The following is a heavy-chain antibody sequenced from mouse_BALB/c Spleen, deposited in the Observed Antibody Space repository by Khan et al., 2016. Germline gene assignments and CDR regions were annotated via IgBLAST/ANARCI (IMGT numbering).Heavy chain of an antibody. CDR2: INPDSSTI. J-gene: IGHJ3*01. CDR1: GFDFSRYW. D-gene: IGHD1-1*01. V-gene: IGHV4-1*02. Sequence: EVELVESGGGLVQPGGSLKLSCAASGFDFSRYWMSWVRQAPGHGLEWIGEINPDSSTINYTPSLTDKFIISRDTAKNTLYLQMSKVRSEDTALYYCARAGYYGYLAYWGQGTLVTVSA. CDR3: ARAGYYGYLAY.